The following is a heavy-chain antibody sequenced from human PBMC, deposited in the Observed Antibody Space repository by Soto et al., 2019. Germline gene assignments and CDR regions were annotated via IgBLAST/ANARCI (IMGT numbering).Heavy chain of an antibody. D-gene: IGHD6-6*01. CDR3: AKGRRPIEYSSSGPREDYYYGMDV. Sequence: EVQLLESGGGLVQPGGSLRLSCAASGFTFSSYAMSWVRQAPGKGLEWVSAISGSGGSTYYADSVKGRFTISRDNSKNTLYLQMNSLRAEDTAVYYCAKGRRPIEYSSSGPREDYYYGMDVWGQGTTVTVSS. J-gene: IGHJ6*02. V-gene: IGHV3-23*01. CDR2: ISGSGGST. CDR1: GFTFSSYA.